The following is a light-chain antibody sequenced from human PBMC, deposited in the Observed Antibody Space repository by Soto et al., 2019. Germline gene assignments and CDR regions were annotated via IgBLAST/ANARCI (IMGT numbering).Light chain of an antibody. V-gene: IGKV1-33*01. CDR3: QQYNSYLVT. J-gene: IGKJ4*01. CDR2: DAF. Sequence: DIQMTQSPSFLSASVGARVTITCQASQDIRNSLNWYQQKPGKAPNLLIYDAFNLETGVPSRFSGSGSGTEGTITISSLQPDDVATYDGQQYNSYLVTFGGGTKVDIK. CDR1: QDIRNS.